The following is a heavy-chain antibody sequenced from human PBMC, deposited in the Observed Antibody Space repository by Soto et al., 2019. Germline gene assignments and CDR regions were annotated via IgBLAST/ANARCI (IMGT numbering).Heavy chain of an antibody. Sequence: ASVKVSCKASGYTFTGYYMHWVRQAPGQGLEWMGWINPNSGGTNYAQKFQGRVTMTRDTSISTAYMELSRLRSDDTAVYYCARVVQAAISRDHEVRYYYYGMDVWGQGTTVTVSS. V-gene: IGHV1-2*02. CDR3: ARVVQAAISRDHEVRYYYYGMDV. D-gene: IGHD2-2*02. J-gene: IGHJ6*02. CDR2: INPNSGGT. CDR1: GYTFTGYY.